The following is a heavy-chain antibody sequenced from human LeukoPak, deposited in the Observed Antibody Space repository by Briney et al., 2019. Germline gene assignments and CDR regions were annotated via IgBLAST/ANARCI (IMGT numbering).Heavy chain of an antibody. Sequence: PGESLRLSCAASGFTFSSYGMHWVRQAPGKGLEWVAFIRYDGSDKYYADSVKGRFTISRDNSKNTLYLQMNSLRAEDTAVYYCAKALYYYGSGSYYNRPFDYWGQGTLVTVSS. CDR1: GFTFSSYG. CDR3: AKALYYYGSGSYYNRPFDY. V-gene: IGHV3-30*02. D-gene: IGHD3-10*01. J-gene: IGHJ4*02. CDR2: IRYDGSDK.